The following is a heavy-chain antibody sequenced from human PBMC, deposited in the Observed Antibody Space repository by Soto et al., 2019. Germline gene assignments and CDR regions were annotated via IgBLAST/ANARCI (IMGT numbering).Heavy chain of an antibody. Sequence: PSETLSLTCTVSGGSISSGGYYWSWIRQHPGKGLEWIGYIYYSGSTYYNPSLKSRVTISVDTSKNQFSLKLSSVTAADTAVYYCARAARCSSTSCFNGDNWFDPWGRGTLVTVSS. CDR2: IYYSGST. V-gene: IGHV4-31*03. CDR3: ARAARCSSTSCFNGDNWFDP. J-gene: IGHJ5*02. CDR1: GGSISSGGYY. D-gene: IGHD2-2*01.